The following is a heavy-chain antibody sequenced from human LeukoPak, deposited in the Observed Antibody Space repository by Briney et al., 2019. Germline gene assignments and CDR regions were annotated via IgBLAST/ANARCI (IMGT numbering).Heavy chain of an antibody. CDR3: AKSNGYGLIDI. J-gene: IGHJ3*02. CDR2: IYHSGST. V-gene: IGHV4-38-2*02. CDR1: GYSISSGYY. Sequence: PSETLSLTCTVSGYSISSGYYWGWIRQPPGKGLEWNGSIYHSGSTYYNPSLKSRVTISLDTSRNQFSLKLNSVTAADTAVYYCAKSNGYGLIDIWGQGTMVTVSS. D-gene: IGHD3-22*01.